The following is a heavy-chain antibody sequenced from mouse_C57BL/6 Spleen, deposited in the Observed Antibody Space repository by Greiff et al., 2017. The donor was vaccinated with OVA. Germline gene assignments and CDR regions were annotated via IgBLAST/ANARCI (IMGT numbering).Heavy chain of an antibody. D-gene: IGHD2-5*01. V-gene: IGHV1-69*01. CDR3: ARKRESNYDYFDY. CDR2: IDPSDSYT. J-gene: IGHJ2*01. CDR1: GYTFTSYW. Sequence: QVQLQQSGAELVMPGASVKLSCKASGYTFTSYWMHWVKQRPGQGLEWIGEIDPSDSYTNYNQKFKGKSTLTVDKSSSTAYMQLSSLTSEDSAVYYCARKRESNYDYFDYWGQGTTLTVSS.